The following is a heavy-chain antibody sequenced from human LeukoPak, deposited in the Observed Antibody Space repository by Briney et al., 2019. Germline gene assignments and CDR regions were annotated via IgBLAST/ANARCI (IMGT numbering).Heavy chain of an antibody. J-gene: IGHJ4*02. V-gene: IGHV3-7*04. D-gene: IGHD4-17*01. CDR2: IKQDGSEK. CDR3: ARDTVATTFDY. Sequence: PGGSLRLSCAVSGFTFSNYWMSWVRQAPGKGLEWVANIKQDGSEKYYVDSVKGRFTISRDNAKNSLYLQMNSLRAEDTAVYYCARDTVATTFDYWGQGTVVTVSS. CDR1: GFTFSNYW.